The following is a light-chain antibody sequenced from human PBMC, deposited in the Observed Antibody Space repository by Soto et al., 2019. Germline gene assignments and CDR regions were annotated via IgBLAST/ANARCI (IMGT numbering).Light chain of an antibody. CDR2: EVT. CDR1: SGDVGAYNY. V-gene: IGLV2-14*01. Sequence: QSALTQPASVSGSPGQSITISCTGTSGDVGAYNYVSWYQQHPGKAPKLMIYEVTSRPSGVSNRFSGSKSGNTASLSISGLQAGDEADYYCSSYTTTSTWVFGGGTKLTVL. J-gene: IGLJ3*02. CDR3: SSYTTTSTWV.